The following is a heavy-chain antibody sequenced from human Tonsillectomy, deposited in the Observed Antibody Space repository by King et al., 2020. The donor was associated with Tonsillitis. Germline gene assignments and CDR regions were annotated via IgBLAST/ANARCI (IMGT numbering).Heavy chain of an antibody. J-gene: IGHJ4*02. D-gene: IGHD3-3*01. CDR3: AKDAEYYDFWSGYYYYFDY. CDR1: GFTFSSYA. CDR2: FSGSGGST. Sequence: VQLVESGGGLVQPGGSLRLSCAASGFTFSSYAMSWVRQAPGKGLEWVSAFSGSGGSTYYADSVKGRLTISRDNSKNKLYLQMNSLRAEDTDVYYCAKDAEYYDFWSGYYYYFDYWGQGTLVTVSS. V-gene: IGHV3-23*04.